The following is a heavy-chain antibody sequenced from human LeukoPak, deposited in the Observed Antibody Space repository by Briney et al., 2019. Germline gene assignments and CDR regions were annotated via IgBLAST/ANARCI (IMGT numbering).Heavy chain of an antibody. J-gene: IGHJ5*02. CDR3: ARASGCSGGSCYSYLDP. CDR2: IYPGDSDT. CDR1: GYSFTSYW. V-gene: IGHV5-51*01. D-gene: IGHD2-15*01. Sequence: HGESLKISCKGSGYSFTSYWIGWVRQMPGKGLEWMGIIYPGDSDTRYSPSFQGQVTISADKSISTAYLQWSSLKASDTAMYYCARASGCSGGSCYSYLDPWGQGTLVTVSS.